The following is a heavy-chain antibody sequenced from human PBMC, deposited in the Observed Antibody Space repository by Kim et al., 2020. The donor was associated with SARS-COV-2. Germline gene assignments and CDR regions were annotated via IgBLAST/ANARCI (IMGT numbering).Heavy chain of an antibody. CDR3: AKTTATFSFDP. J-gene: IGHJ5*02. Sequence: STNYNPSLKSRVTQSVDKSKNQFSLKLSSVTAADTAVYYCAKTTATFSFDPWGQGTLVTVSS. D-gene: IGHD4-17*01. V-gene: IGHV4-4*02. CDR2: ST.